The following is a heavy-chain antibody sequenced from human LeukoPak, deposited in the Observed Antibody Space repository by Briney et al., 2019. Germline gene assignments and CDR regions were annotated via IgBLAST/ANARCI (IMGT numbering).Heavy chain of an antibody. V-gene: IGHV3-7*03. J-gene: IGHJ4*02. CDR2: IKLDGSEK. CDR3: ARDQYDTWSRRGNFDS. Sequence: GGSLRLSCVASGFSFGKYWMSWVRQAPGKGLDRVANIKLDGSEKNYVDSVKGRFTISRDNTKNSLYLQMNSLRAEDTAVFYCARDQYDTWSRRGNFDSWGQGTLVIVSS. CDR1: GFSFGKYW. D-gene: IGHD3/OR15-3a*01.